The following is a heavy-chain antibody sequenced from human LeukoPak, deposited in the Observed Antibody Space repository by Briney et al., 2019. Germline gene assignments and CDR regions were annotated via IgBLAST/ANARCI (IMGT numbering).Heavy chain of an antibody. CDR1: GFTFSSYA. Sequence: PGGSLRLSCAASGFTFSSYAMHWVRQAPGKGLEWVAVISYDGSNKYYADSVKGRFTISRDNSKNTLYLQMNSLRAEDTAVYYCAREYSSGWFDYWGQGTLVTVSS. J-gene: IGHJ4*02. D-gene: IGHD6-19*01. V-gene: IGHV3-30-3*01. CDR3: AREYSSGWFDY. CDR2: ISYDGSNK.